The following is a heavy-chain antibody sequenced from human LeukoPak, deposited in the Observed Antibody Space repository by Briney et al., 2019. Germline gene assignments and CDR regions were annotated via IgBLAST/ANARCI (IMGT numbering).Heavy chain of an antibody. CDR1: GGSIRSSYYY. J-gene: IGHJ4*02. D-gene: IGHD3-3*01. V-gene: IGHV4-39*07. Sequence: PSETLSLTCTVSGGSIRSSYYYWSWIRQPPGKGLEWIGEINHSGSTNYNPSLKSRVTISVDTSKNQFSLKLSSVTAADTAVYYCARGRTYYDFWSGYCISYFDYWGQGTLVTVSS. CDR3: ARGRTYYDFWSGYCISYFDY. CDR2: INHSGST.